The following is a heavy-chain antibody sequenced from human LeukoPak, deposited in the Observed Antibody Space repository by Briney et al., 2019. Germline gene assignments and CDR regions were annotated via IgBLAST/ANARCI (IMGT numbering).Heavy chain of an antibody. D-gene: IGHD5-18*01. V-gene: IGHV4-61*01. CDR2: IYYSGST. J-gene: IGHJ4*02. CDR1: GGSVSSGSYY. CDR3: ARGRGYSYY. Sequence: SETLSLTCTVSGGSVSSGSYYWSWIRQPPGKGLEWIGYIYYSGSTNYNPSLKSRVTISVDTSKNQFSLKLSSVTAADTAVYYCARGRGYSYYWGQGTLVTVSS.